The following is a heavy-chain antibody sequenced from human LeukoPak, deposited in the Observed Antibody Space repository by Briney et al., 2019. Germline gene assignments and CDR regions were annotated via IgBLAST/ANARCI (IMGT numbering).Heavy chain of an antibody. V-gene: IGHV3-23*01. Sequence: GGSLRLSCAASGFTFSSYAMSWVRQAPGKGLEWVSAISGSGGSRYHADSVKGRFTISRDNSKNTLYLQMNSLRAEDTAVYYCAKRPVVVAATGAFDVWGQGTMVTVSS. CDR3: AKRPVVVAATGAFDV. CDR1: GFTFSSYA. J-gene: IGHJ3*01. CDR2: ISGSGGSR. D-gene: IGHD2-15*01.